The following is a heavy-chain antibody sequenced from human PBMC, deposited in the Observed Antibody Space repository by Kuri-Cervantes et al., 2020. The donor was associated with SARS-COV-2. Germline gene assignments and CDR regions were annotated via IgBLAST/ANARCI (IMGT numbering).Heavy chain of an antibody. D-gene: IGHD3-3*01. Sequence: GGSLRLSCAASGFTFSSYAMHWVRKAPGKGLEWVAVISYDGSNKYYADSVKGRFTISRDNSKNTLYLQMNSLRAEDTAVYYCAKGFTIFGLVIFPLSYYYGMDVWGQGTTVTVSS. CDR2: ISYDGSNK. J-gene: IGHJ6*02. CDR1: GFTFSSYA. V-gene: IGHV3-30*04. CDR3: AKGFTIFGLVIFPLSYYYGMDV.